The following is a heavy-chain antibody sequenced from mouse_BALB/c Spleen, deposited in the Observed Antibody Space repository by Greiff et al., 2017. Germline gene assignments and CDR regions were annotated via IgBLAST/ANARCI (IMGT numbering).Heavy chain of an antibody. CDR3: ARSRAYAMDY. Sequence: VKLMESGAELVRPGSSVKISCKASGYAFSSYWMNWVKQRPGQGLEWIGQIYPGDGDTNYNGKFKGKATLTADKSSSTAYMQLSSLTSEDSAVYFCARSRAYAMDYWGQGTSVTVSS. D-gene: IGHD3-1*01. V-gene: IGHV1-80*01. J-gene: IGHJ4*01. CDR1: GYAFSSYW. CDR2: IYPGDGDT.